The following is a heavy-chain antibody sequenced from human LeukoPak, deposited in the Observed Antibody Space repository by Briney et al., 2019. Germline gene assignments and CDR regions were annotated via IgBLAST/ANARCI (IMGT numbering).Heavy chain of an antibody. CDR1: GFTVTGNY. CDR3: AKYQRQWLPKGGFDY. J-gene: IGHJ4*02. Sequence: GGSLRLSCAASGFTVTGNYMSWARQAPGKGLEWVAVISYDGNNKYYADSVKGRFTISRDNSKNTLYLQMDNLRAEDTAVYYCAKYQRQWLPKGGFDYWGQGTLVTVSS. V-gene: IGHV3-30*18. D-gene: IGHD6-19*01. CDR2: ISYDGNNK.